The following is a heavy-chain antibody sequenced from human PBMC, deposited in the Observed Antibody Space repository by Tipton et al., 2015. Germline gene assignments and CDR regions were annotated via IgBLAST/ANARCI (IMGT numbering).Heavy chain of an antibody. CDR3: ARIRGRYVMDY. CDR2: IYHSGRT. V-gene: IGHV4-38-2*01. D-gene: IGHD3-16*01. J-gene: IGHJ4*02. Sequence: TLSRTCAVSGCSISSGYHWGWIRQPPGRGLEWIASIYHSGRTHYNPSLKSRVTISIDTSKNQFSLKLTSVTAADTAVYYCARIRGRYVMDYWGQGTLVTVSS. CDR1: GCSISSGYH.